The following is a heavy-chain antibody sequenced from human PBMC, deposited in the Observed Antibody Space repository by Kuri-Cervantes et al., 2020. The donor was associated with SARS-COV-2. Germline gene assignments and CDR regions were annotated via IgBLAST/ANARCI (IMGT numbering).Heavy chain of an antibody. CDR1: GGIFSTYG. CDR3: ARAGDYYDSSGPDGAFDI. D-gene: IGHD3-22*01. CDR2: IIPILGIA. J-gene: IGHJ3*02. Sequence: SVKVSCKTSGGIFSTYGINWVRQAPGQGLEWMGRIIPILGIANYAQKFQGRVTITADKSTSTAYMELSRLGSDDTAVYYCARAGDYYDSSGPDGAFDIWGQGTMVTVSS. V-gene: IGHV1-69*04.